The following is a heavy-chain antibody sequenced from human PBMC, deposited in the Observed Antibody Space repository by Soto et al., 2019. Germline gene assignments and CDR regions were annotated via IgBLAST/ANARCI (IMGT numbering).Heavy chain of an antibody. CDR2: IYYSGST. CDR1: CGSIISGGYY. D-gene: IGHD2-2*02. V-gene: IGHV4-31*03. Sequence: SETLSLTCTFSCGSIISGGYYWSWIRQHPGKGLEWIGYIYYSGSTYYNPSLKSRVTISVDTSKNQFSLKLSSVTAADTAVYYCARDTEERRYCSSTSCYSGMNWGQGTLVTVSS. CDR3: ARDTEERRYCSSTSCYSGMN. J-gene: IGHJ4*02.